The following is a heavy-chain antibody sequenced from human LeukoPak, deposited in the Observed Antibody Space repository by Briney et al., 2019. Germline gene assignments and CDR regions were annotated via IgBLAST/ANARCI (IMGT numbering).Heavy chain of an antibody. CDR3: ARAFSPPGFIEDAFDI. CDR2: ISSSSSTM. J-gene: IGHJ3*02. Sequence: GGSLRLSCAASGFTFSSYNMNWVRQAPGKGLEWVSYISSSSSTMYYADSVKGRFTISRDNAKKSLDLQMNSLRAEDTAVYYCARAFSPPGFIEDAFDIWGQGTMVTVSS. D-gene: IGHD2-15*01. CDR1: GFTFSSYN. V-gene: IGHV3-48*04.